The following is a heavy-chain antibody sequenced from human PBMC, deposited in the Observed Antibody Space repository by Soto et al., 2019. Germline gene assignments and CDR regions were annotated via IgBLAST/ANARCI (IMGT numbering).Heavy chain of an antibody. CDR1: GGSISNYY. V-gene: IGHV4-59*04. J-gene: IGHJ6*02. CDR3: ARPGFGALHGLVDV. D-gene: IGHD3-10*01. CDR2: LHYGGNS. Sequence: QVQLQESGPGLLKPSETLSLTCTVSGGSISNYYCSWFRQPPGEGLEWIGVLHYGGNSHYNPSLWSRLSMSADTSNNQCCRWASSVPAAQPGMYDCARPGFGALHGLVDVWGREPT.